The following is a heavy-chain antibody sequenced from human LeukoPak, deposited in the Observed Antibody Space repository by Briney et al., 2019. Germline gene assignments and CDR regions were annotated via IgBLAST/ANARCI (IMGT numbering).Heavy chain of an antibody. J-gene: IGHJ4*02. CDR3: ARDLGLRGSYYGGLGGFDY. D-gene: IGHD1-26*01. V-gene: IGHV1-69*05. Sequence: GASVKVSCKASGGTFSSYAISWVRQAPGQGLEWMGGIIPIFGTANYAQKFQGRVTITTDESTSTAYMELSSLRSENTAVYYCARDLGLRGSYYGGLGGFDYWGQGTLVTVSS. CDR2: IIPIFGTA. CDR1: GGTFSSYA.